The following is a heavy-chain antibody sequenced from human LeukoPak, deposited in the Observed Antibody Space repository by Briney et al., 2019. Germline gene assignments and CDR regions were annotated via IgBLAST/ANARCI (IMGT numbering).Heavy chain of an antibody. CDR1: GFTFSSYS. V-gene: IGHV3-21*04. CDR3: AKGIYSSGWSYFDY. CDR2: ISSSSSYI. D-gene: IGHD6-19*01. J-gene: IGHJ4*01. Sequence: RGSLRLSCAASGFTFSSYSMNWVRQAPGKGLEWVSSISSSSSYIYYADSVKGRFTISRDNAKNSLYLQMNSLRAEDTAVYYCAKGIYSSGWSYFDYWGHGTLVTVSS.